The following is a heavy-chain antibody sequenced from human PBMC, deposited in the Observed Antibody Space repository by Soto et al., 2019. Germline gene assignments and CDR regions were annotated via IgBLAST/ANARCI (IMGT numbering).Heavy chain of an antibody. V-gene: IGHV3-21*01. D-gene: IGHD2-2*01. CDR3: ARDFTGYCSSTSCYSDYYYYGMDV. CDR2: ISSSSSYI. CDR1: GFTFSSYS. J-gene: IGHJ6*02. Sequence: PGGSLRLSCAASGFTFSSYSMNWVRQAPGKGLEWVSSISSSSSYIYYADSVKGRFTISRDNAKNSLYLQMNSLRAEDTAVYYCARDFTGYCSSTSCYSDYYYYGMDVWGQGTTVTSP.